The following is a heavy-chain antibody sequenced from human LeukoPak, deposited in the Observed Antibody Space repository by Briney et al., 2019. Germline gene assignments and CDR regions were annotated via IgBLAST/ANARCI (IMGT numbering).Heavy chain of an antibody. Sequence: ASVKVSCKASGYTFTRYGISWVRQAPGQGLEWMGWISAYNGNTNYAQKLQGRVTMTTDTSTSTAYMELRSLRSDDTAVYYCARDYGDFSNFGMDVWGQGTTVTVSS. J-gene: IGHJ6*02. CDR2: ISAYNGNT. V-gene: IGHV1-18*01. D-gene: IGHD4-17*01. CDR3: ARDYGDFSNFGMDV. CDR1: GYTFTRYG.